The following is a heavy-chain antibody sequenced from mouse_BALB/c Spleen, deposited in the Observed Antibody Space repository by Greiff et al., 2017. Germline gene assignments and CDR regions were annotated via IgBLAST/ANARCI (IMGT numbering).Heavy chain of an antibody. CDR2: ISSGSSTI. D-gene: IGHD2-2*01. CDR1: GFTFSSFG. Sequence: EVKLMESGGGLVQPGGSRKLSCAASGFTFSSFGMHWVRQAPEKGLEWVAYISSGSSTIYYADTVKGRFTISRDNPKNTLFVQMTSLRSEDTAMYYCARWFHYAMDYWGQGTSVTVSS. J-gene: IGHJ4*01. CDR3: ARWFHYAMDY. V-gene: IGHV5-17*02.